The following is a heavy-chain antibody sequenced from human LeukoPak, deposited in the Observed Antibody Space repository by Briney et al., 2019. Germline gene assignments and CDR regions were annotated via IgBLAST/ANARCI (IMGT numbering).Heavy chain of an antibody. CDR1: GFTLDEYG. CDR2: INWNGGST. D-gene: IGHD3-22*01. J-gene: IGHJ4*02. CDR3: ARGYFYDSSGYYGNLDY. V-gene: IGHV3-20*04. Sequence: GGSLRLSCAASGFTLDEYGMNWVRHAPGKGLEWVSGINWNGGSTGYADAVKGRFTIHRDNAKKSLYLQMHSLRAEDTALYYCARGYFYDSSGYYGNLDYWGQGTLVTVSS.